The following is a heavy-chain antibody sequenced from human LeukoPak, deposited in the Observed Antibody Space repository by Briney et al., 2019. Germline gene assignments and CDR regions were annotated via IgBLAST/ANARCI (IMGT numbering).Heavy chain of an antibody. CDR3: ARVKGVVGATTFDY. D-gene: IGHD1-26*01. Sequence: ASVKVSCKASGYTFTSYGISWVRQAPGQGLEWMGWISAYNGNTNYAQKLQGRVTMTTDTSTSTAYMELRSLRSDDTAVYYCARVKGVVGATTFDYWGQGTLVTVSS. V-gene: IGHV1-18*01. J-gene: IGHJ4*02. CDR1: GYTFTSYG. CDR2: ISAYNGNT.